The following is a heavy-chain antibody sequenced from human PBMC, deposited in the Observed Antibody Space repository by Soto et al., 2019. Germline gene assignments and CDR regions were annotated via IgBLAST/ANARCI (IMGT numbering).Heavy chain of an antibody. D-gene: IGHD2-15*01. CDR3: ARSRRGDIVEY. CDR2: IYYSGST. J-gene: IGHJ4*02. CDR1: GGSISSSSYY. V-gene: IGHV4-39*01. Sequence: QLQLQESGPGLVKPSETLSLTCTVSGGSISSSSYYWGWIRQPPGKGLEWIGSIYYSGSTYYNPSLKSRVTISVDTSKNQFSLKLSSVTAADTAVYYCARSRRGDIVEYWGQGTLVTVSS.